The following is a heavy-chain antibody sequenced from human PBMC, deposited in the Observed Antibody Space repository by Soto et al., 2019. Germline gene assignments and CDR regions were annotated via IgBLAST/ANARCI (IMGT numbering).Heavy chain of an antibody. V-gene: IGHV3-21*01. CDR2: ISSSSSYK. Sequence: GGSLRLSCAASGFTFSSYSMNWVRQAPGKGLEWVSSISSSSSYKYYADSVKGRFTISRDNAKNSLYLQMNSLRAEDTAVYYCARDISSIAARPVYYYYGMDVWGQGTTVTVSS. J-gene: IGHJ6*02. D-gene: IGHD6-6*01. CDR3: ARDISSIAARPVYYYYGMDV. CDR1: GFTFSSYS.